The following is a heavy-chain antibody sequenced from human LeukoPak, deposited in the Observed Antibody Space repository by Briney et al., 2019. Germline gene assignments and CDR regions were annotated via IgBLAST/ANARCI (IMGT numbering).Heavy chain of an antibody. J-gene: IGHJ3*02. CDR3: ARARAVVGKPTRTGRAYVFDI. D-gene: IGHD6-19*01. Sequence: GASVKVSCKASGYTFTSYDINWVRQATGQGLEWMGWMNPNSGNTGYAQKFQGRVTMTRNTSISTAYMELSSLRSEDTAVYYCARARAVVGKPTRTGRAYVFDIGGKGTMLTVSS. CDR2: MNPNSGNT. CDR1: GYTFTSYD. V-gene: IGHV1-8*01.